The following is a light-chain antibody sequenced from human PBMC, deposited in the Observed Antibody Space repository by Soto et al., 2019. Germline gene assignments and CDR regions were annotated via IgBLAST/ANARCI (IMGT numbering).Light chain of an antibody. CDR3: QQRSNWPPLT. CDR1: QSVSSSS. V-gene: IGKV3D-20*02. J-gene: IGKJ4*01. CDR2: AAS. Sequence: EIVLTQSPGTLSLSPGESATLSCRASQSVSSSSLAWYQQRPGQAPRILIFAASSRATGIPARFSGSGSGTDFTLTISSLEPEDFAVYYCQQRSNWPPLTFGGGTKVDIK.